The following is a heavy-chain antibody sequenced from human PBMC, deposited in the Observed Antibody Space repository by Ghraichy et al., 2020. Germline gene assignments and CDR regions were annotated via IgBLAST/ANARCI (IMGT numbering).Heavy chain of an antibody. J-gene: IGHJ4*02. CDR3: ASGRDGTGRYAY. D-gene: IGHD2-8*02. V-gene: IGHV3-64*01. Sequence: GGSLRLSCAASGFTFNSYGMHWVRQTPGKGLEYVSSITPNGDTTYYGNSVKGRFTISRDNSQNTLFLQMGSLRADDMAVYYCASGRDGTGRYAYWGQGTLVTVSS. CDR1: GFTFNSYG. CDR2: ITPNGDTT.